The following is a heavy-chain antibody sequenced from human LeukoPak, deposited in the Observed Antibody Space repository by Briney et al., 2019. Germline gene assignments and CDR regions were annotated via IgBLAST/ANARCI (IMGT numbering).Heavy chain of an antibody. CDR3: ARVIAARHFDY. D-gene: IGHD6-6*01. CDR1: GFTVSNTY. V-gene: IGHV3-66*01. Sequence: GGSLRLSCAASGFTVSNTYMSWVRQAPGKGLEWVSLIYSGGSTYYADSVKGRFTISRDNSMNTMFLQMNGLRAEDTAVYYCARVIAARHFDYWGQGTLVTVSS. J-gene: IGHJ4*02. CDR2: IYSGGST.